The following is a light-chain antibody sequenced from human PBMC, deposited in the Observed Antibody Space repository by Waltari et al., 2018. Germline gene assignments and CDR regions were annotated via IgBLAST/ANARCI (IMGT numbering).Light chain of an antibody. Sequence: QSVLTQPPSVSGAPGQRGTISCTVSASNIGAGFDLHWYQQFPGTAPNLLIYAFTNRPSGVPERFSGSQSGTSASLAITGLHAEDEADYYCQSYDFSMSALFGGGTKLTVL. V-gene: IGLV1-40*01. J-gene: IGLJ3*02. CDR1: ASNIGAGFD. CDR2: AFT. CDR3: QSYDFSMSAL.